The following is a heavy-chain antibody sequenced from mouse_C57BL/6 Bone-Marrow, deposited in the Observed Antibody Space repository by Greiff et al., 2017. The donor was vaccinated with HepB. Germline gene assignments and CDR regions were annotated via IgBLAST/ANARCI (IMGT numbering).Heavy chain of an antibody. CDR3: ARYYGSSCYAMDY. CDR1: GFNIKNTY. CDR2: IDPANGNT. Sequence: EVQLVESVAALVRPGASVKLSCTASGFNIKNTYMHWVKQRPEQGLEWIGRIDPANGNTKDAPKFQGKATKTAYTSSNTAYLQLSSLTSEDTAIYYCARYYGSSCYAMDYWGQGTSVTVSS. V-gene: IGHV14-3*01. J-gene: IGHJ4*01. D-gene: IGHD1-1*01.